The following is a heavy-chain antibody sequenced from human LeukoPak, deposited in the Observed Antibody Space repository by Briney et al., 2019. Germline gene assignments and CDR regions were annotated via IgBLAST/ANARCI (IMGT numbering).Heavy chain of an antibody. D-gene: IGHD1-1*01. CDR1: GYIFTTYH. CDR2: ISVYDGNT. Sequence: ASVKVSCKISGYIFTTYHITWVRQAPGQGLEWMGWISVYDGNTISAPSLQARVIITADTSTRTAYMELRSLRADDTAVYYCARYKHHNYFDYWGQGTHVTVSS. J-gene: IGHJ4*02. CDR3: ARYKHHNYFDY. V-gene: IGHV1-18*01.